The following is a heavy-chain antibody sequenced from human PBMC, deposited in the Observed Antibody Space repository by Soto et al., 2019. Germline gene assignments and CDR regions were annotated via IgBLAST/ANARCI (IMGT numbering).Heavy chain of an antibody. CDR2: FDPEDGET. V-gene: IGHV1-24*01. CDR3: TTDLLVAGRITIFGGGGDGMDV. J-gene: IGHJ6*02. Sequence: QVQLVQSGAEVKKPGASVKVSCKVSGYTLTELSMHWVRQAPGKGLEWMGGFDPEDGETIYAQKFQGRVTMTEDTSTETGDLELSSLRSEDTAVYFCTTDLLVAGRITIFGGGGDGMDVWGQGTTVTVSS. CDR1: GYTLTELS. D-gene: IGHD3-3*01.